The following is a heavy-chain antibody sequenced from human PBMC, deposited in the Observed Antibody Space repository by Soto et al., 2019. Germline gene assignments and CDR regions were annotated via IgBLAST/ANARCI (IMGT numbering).Heavy chain of an antibody. V-gene: IGHV4-4*07. CDR1: GGSISGHS. CDR2: IYPSGST. J-gene: IGHJ4*02. Sequence: SETLSLTCTVSGGSISGHSWVWIRQPAGKGLEWIGHIYPSGSTSYNPSLRSRVTMSLDTSSNQIFLNLTSVTAADTAVFYCVRGRSYSVYDFWGPGTLVTVSS. CDR3: VRGRSYSVYDF. D-gene: IGHD5-12*01.